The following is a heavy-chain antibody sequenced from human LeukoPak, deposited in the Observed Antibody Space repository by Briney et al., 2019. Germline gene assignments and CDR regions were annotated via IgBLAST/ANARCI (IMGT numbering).Heavy chain of an antibody. J-gene: IGHJ4*02. V-gene: IGHV4-38-2*02. CDR1: GYSISSGYY. D-gene: IGHD2-15*01. Sequence: PSETLSLTCTVSGYSISSGYYWGWIRQPPGKGLEWIGSIYHSGSTYYNPSLKSRVTISVDTSKNQFSLKLSSVTAADTAVYYCARHSCSGGSCYSGGFDYWGQGTLVTVSS. CDR3: ARHSCSGGSCYSGGFDY. CDR2: IYHSGST.